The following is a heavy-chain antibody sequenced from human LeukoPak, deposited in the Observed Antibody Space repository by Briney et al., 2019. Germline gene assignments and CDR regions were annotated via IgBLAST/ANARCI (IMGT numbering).Heavy chain of an antibody. V-gene: IGHV3-21*01. D-gene: IGHD2-21*02. J-gene: IGHJ4*02. Sequence: GGSLRHPCADSGFTFSSNTTNWVRQAPGKGLEWISSISSSSSYIYYADSVKGRFTISRDNAKNSLYLQMNSLRAEDTAVYYCAREPSTNCGGDCYSLDYWGQGTLVTVSS. CDR3: AREPSTNCGGDCYSLDY. CDR2: ISSSSSYI. CDR1: GFTFSSNT.